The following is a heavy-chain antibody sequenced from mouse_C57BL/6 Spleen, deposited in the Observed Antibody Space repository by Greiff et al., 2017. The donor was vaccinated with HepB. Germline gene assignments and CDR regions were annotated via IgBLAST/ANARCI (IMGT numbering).Heavy chain of an antibody. CDR3: ARDRPNWDY. V-gene: IGHV5-4*01. CDR2: ISDGGSYT. Sequence: EVKLMESGGGLVKPGGSLKLSCAASGFTFSSYAMSWVRQTPEKRLEWVATISDGGSYTYYPDNVKGRFTISRDNAKNNLYLQMSHLKSEDTAMYYCARDRPNWDYWGQGTTLTVSS. CDR1: GFTFSSYA. J-gene: IGHJ2*01. D-gene: IGHD4-1*01.